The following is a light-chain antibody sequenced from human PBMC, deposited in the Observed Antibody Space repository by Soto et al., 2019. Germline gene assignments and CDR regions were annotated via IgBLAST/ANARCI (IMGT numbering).Light chain of an antibody. CDR1: SSDVGSYNL. Sequence: QSVLTQPASVSGSPGQSITISCTGTSSDVGSYNLVSWYQQHPGKAPKLMIYEVSKRPSGVSNRFSGSKSGNTASLTISGLQAEDEADYYCCSYAGSSTFVSGGGTKLTVL. CDR2: EVS. J-gene: IGLJ3*02. CDR3: CSYAGSSTFV. V-gene: IGLV2-23*02.